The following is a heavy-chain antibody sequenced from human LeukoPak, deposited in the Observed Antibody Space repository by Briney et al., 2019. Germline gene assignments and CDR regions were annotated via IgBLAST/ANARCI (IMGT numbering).Heavy chain of an antibody. CDR2: IYYSGST. D-gene: IGHD1-14*01. J-gene: IGHJ6*02. V-gene: IGHV4-59*01. CDR1: GGSISSYY. Sequence: SETLSLTCTVSGGSISSYYWSWIRQPPGKGLEWIGYIYYSGSTNYNPSLKSRVTISVDTSKNQFSLKLSPVTAADTAVYYCARAEGDYYGMDVWGQGTTVTVSS. CDR3: ARAEGDYYGMDV.